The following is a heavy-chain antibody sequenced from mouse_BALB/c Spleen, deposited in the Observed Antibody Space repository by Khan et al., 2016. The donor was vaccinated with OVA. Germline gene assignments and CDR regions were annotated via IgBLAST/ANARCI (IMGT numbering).Heavy chain of an antibody. CDR3: ASVYDSMDY. Sequence: QIQLVQSGPELKKPGETVKISCKASGYTFTNYGMNWVKQAPGKGLKWMGLINTTTGEPTYAEEFKGRVAFSLETSASTAYLQINNLKNEDTATYFCASVYDSMDYWGQGASVTVSS. V-gene: IGHV9-3*02. CDR1: GYTFTNYG. CDR2: INTTTGEP. D-gene: IGHD2-12*01. J-gene: IGHJ4*01.